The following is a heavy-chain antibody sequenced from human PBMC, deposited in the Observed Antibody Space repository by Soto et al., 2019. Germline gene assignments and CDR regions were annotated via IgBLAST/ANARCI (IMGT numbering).Heavy chain of an antibody. CDR3: ARESEDLTSNFDY. Sequence: EVQLVESGGGLVKPGGSLRLSFAASGFTFTRYSMNWVRQPPGKGLEWVSSISSTTNYIYYGDSMKGRFTISRDNAKNSLYLEMNSLRAEDTAVYYCARESEDLTSNFDYWGQGTLVTVSS. CDR2: ISSTTNYI. J-gene: IGHJ4*02. CDR1: GFTFTRYS. V-gene: IGHV3-21*06.